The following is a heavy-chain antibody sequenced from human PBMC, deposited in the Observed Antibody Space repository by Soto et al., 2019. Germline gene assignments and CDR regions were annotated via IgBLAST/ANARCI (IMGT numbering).Heavy chain of an antibody. D-gene: IGHD5-12*01. V-gene: IGHV3-30-3*01. Sequence: QVQLVESGGGVVQPGRSLRLSCAASGFTFSSYAMHWVRQAPGKGLEWVAVISYDGSNKYYADSVKGRFTISRDNSKNTRCLQMNSLRAEDTAVYYCAGVAGEMATIHVFDYWGQGTLVTVSS. CDR3: AGVAGEMATIHVFDY. CDR1: GFTFSSYA. J-gene: IGHJ4*02. CDR2: ISYDGSNK.